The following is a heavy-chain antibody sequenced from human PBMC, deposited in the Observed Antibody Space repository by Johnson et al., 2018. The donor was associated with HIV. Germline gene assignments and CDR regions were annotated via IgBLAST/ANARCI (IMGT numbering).Heavy chain of an antibody. D-gene: IGHD1-26*01. Sequence: VQLVESGGGLVQPGGSLRLSCAASGFTVSSNYMSWVRQAPGKGLEWVSVIYSGGSIYYADSVKGRFTISRDNAKNSLYLQMNSLRAEDTAVYYCAKGGSYAPFDAFDIWGRGTMVTVSS. CDR3: AKGGSYAPFDAFDI. V-gene: IGHV3-66*01. CDR1: GFTVSSNY. J-gene: IGHJ3*02. CDR2: IYSGGSI.